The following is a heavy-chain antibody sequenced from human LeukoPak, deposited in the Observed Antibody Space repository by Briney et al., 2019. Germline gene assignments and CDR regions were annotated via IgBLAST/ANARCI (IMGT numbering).Heavy chain of an antibody. CDR3: ARGPNSNWSGLDF. V-gene: IGHV3-74*01. Sequence: GGSLRLSCTASGFSFSGHWMHWARQLPGKGLVWVSRISPTGSITSYADSVKGRFTVSRDNAKNTLYLQVSNLRAEDTAVYYCARGPNSNWSGLDFWGQGTLLTVSS. J-gene: IGHJ4*02. D-gene: IGHD6-6*01. CDR2: ISPTGSIT. CDR1: GFSFSGHW.